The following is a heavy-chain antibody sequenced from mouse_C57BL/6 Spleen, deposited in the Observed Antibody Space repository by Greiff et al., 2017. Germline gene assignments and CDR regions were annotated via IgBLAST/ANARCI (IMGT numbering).Heavy chain of an antibody. D-gene: IGHD1-1*01. CDR1: GFTFTCYC. Sequence: QVQLQQPGAELVKPGASVKMSCTASGFTFTCYCITWVKQRPGQGLEWIGGIYPGCGSTNYTEKFQSKATLTVDTSSRPAYMQLSSLTAEDSAVDYCGRVGSGSGYAFDYWGQGTTLTVSA. J-gene: IGHJ2*01. V-gene: IGHV1-55*01. CDR2: IYPGCGST. CDR3: GRVGSGSGYAFDY.